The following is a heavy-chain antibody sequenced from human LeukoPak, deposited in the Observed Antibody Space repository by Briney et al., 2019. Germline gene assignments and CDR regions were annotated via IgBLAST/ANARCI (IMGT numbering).Heavy chain of an antibody. D-gene: IGHD3-16*01. CDR2: INHSGST. CDR3: ARHSMITFGGVIRYYYYYMDV. J-gene: IGHJ6*03. CDR1: GGSFSGYY. Sequence: PAETLSLTCAVYGGSFSGYYWSWIRQPPGKGLEWIGEINHSGSTNYNPSLKSRVTISVDTSKNHFSLKLSSVTAADTAVYYCARHSMITFGGVIRYYYYYMDVWGKGTTVTISS. V-gene: IGHV4-34*01.